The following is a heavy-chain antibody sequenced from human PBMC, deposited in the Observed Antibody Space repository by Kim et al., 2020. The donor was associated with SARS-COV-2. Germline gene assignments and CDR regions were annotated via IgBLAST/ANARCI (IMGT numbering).Heavy chain of an antibody. J-gene: IGHJ4*02. Sequence: NTNYAQKLQGRVTMTTDTSTSTAYMELRSLRSDDTAVYYCARDEGIAFDYWGQGTLVTVSS. D-gene: IGHD6-13*01. CDR2: NT. V-gene: IGHV1-18*01. CDR3: ARDEGIAFDY.